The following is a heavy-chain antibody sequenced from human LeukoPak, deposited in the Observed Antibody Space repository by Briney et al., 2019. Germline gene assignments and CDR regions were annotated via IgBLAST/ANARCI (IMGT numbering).Heavy chain of an antibody. V-gene: IGHV1-69*05. J-gene: IGHJ6*03. CDR3: ARGSVGRGYYYYYMDV. CDR1: GGTFSSYA. D-gene: IGHD4-23*01. CDR2: IIPIFGTA. Sequence: SVKVSCKASGGTFSSYAISWVRQAPGQGLEWMGRIIPIFGTANYAQKFQGRVTITTDESTSTAYMELSSLRSEDTAVYYCARGSVGRGYYYYYMDVWGKGTTVTVSS.